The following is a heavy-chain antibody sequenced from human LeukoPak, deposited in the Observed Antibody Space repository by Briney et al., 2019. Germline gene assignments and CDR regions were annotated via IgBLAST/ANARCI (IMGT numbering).Heavy chain of an antibody. J-gene: IGHJ4*02. V-gene: IGHV3-23*01. CDR2: ISGSGSTI. CDR1: GFTFDDYG. D-gene: IGHD3-22*01. CDR3: ANFPDRSGYYFDY. Sequence: AGSLRLSCAASGFTFDDYGLSWVRHAPGKGREWVSAISGSGSTIYYADSVKRRFTISRDNSKNTLYLQMNSLRAEDTAVYYRANFPDRSGYYFDYWGQGTLVTVCS.